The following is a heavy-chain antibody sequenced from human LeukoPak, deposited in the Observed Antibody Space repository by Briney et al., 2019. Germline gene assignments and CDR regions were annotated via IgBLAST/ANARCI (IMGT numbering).Heavy chain of an antibody. CDR3: AKPVSGSSGWYYNY. CDR2: INHSGST. CDR1: GGSFSGYY. J-gene: IGHJ4*02. Sequence: SETLSLTCAVYGGSFSGYYWSWIRQPPGKGLEWIGEINHSGSTNYNPSLKSRVTISVDTSNNQFSLKLSSVTVADPAVYYWAKPVSGSSGWYYNYWGQGTLVTVSS. V-gene: IGHV4-34*01. D-gene: IGHD6-19*01.